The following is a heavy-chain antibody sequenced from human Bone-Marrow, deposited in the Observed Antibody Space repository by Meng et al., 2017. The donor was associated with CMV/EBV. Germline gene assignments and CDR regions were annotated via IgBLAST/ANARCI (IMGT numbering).Heavy chain of an antibody. CDR2: INPNSGGT. J-gene: IGHJ6*02. CDR1: GYTFTGYY. D-gene: IGHD3-3*01. Sequence: ASVKVSCKASGYTFTGYYMHWVRQAPGQGLEWMGWINPNSGGTNYAQKFQGRVTMTRDTSISTAYMELSRVRSDDTAVYYCVRGIRGLEGLLYDYGMDVWGQGTTVTVSS. CDR3: VRGIRGLEGLLYDYGMDV. V-gene: IGHV1-2*02.